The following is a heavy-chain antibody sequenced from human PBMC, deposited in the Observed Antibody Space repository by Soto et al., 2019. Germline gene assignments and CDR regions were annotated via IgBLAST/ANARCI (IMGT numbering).Heavy chain of an antibody. Sequence: EVQLVESGGGLVQAGESLRLSCEASGFTFSNYWMHWVRQVPGKGLVWVSRIKGDVSSMNYADSVKGRFTISRDNAKNTVFLQMDSLGAEDPAVYYCAIGIPGHYGFDVWGQGTIVTVSS. J-gene: IGHJ3*01. D-gene: IGHD3-10*01. CDR2: IKGDVSSM. V-gene: IGHV3-74*01. CDR1: GFTFSNYW. CDR3: AIGIPGHYGFDV.